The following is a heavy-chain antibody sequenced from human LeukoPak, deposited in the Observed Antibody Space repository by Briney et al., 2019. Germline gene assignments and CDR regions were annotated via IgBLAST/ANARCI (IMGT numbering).Heavy chain of an antibody. CDR2: ISYDGSNK. V-gene: IGHV3-30*04. CDR1: GFTFSSYA. CDR3: ARVLRPTYYYDSSGYYLDAFDI. Sequence: GGSLRLSCAASGFTFSSYAMHWVRQAPGKGLEWVAVISYDGSNKYYADSVRGRFTISRDNSKNTLYLQMNSLRAEDTAVYYCARVLRPTYYYDSSGYYLDAFDIWGQGTMVTVSS. D-gene: IGHD3-22*01. J-gene: IGHJ3*02.